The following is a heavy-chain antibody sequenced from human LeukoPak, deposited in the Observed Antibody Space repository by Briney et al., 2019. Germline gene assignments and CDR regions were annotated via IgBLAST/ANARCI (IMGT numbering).Heavy chain of an antibody. V-gene: IGHV3-53*01. CDR2: IYSGGST. J-gene: IGHJ4*02. CDR1: GFTVSSNY. Sequence: GGSLRLSCAASGFTVSSNYMSWVRQAPGKGLEWVSVIYSGGSTYCADSVKGRFTISRDNSKNTLYLQMNSLRAEDTAVYYCARVYSGSYYGFGWGQGTLVTVSS. CDR3: ARVYSGSYYGFG. D-gene: IGHD1-26*01.